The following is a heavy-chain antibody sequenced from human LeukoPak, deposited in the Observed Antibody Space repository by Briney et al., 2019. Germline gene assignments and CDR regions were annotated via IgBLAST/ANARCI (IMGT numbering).Heavy chain of an antibody. CDR3: AKERGEYCGGDCYQFDY. CDR2: ISSSSSYI. J-gene: IGHJ4*02. V-gene: IGHV3-21*01. D-gene: IGHD2-21*02. CDR1: GFTFSNYN. Sequence: GGSLRLSCAASGFTFSNYNMNWVRQAPGKGLEWVSSISSSSSYIYYADSVKGRFTISRDNSKNTLYLQMNSLRAEDTAVYYCAKERGEYCGGDCYQFDYWGQGTLVTVSS.